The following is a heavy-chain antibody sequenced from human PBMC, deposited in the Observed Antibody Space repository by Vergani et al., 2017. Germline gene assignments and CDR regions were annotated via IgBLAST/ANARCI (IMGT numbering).Heavy chain of an antibody. J-gene: IGHJ5*02. CDR2: IYDSENT. V-gene: IGHV4-30-4*01. CDR3: ASLGYYPDTGGWA. D-gene: IGHD3-22*01. Sequence: QVQLQESGPRLVRPSQTLSLTCTVSGGSINTGAYYWSWIRQPAGKGLEWIGNIYDSENTRYDPSLKSRLTISQDNSKNQFSLKLKSVTAADTAIYYCASLGYYPDTGGWAWGQGIHVTVSS. CDR1: GGSINTGAYY.